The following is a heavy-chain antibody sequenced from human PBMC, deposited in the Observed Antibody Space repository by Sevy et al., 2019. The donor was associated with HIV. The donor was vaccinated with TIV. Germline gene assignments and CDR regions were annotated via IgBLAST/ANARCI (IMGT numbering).Heavy chain of an antibody. V-gene: IGHV4-59*01. D-gene: IGHD4-17*01. Sequence: SETLSLTCTLSGGSISSYYWSWIRQPPGKGLEWIGYIYYSGSTNYNPSLKSRVTISVDTSKNQFSLKLSSVTAADTAVYYCARSMTTVTPFDYWGQGTLVTVSS. CDR2: IYYSGST. CDR3: ARSMTTVTPFDY. CDR1: GGSISSYY. J-gene: IGHJ4*02.